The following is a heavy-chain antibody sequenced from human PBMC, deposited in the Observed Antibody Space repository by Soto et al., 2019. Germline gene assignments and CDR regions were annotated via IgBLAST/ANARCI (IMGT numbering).Heavy chain of an antibody. Sequence: GGSLRLSCAASGFTFSNHNMNWVRQAPGKGLEWVSYIGTSSSGIYYADSVKGRFTTSRDNAKNSLYLQMNSLRGEDTAVYYCAREMGTPPARGLDNWGQGTLVTVSS. CDR1: GFTFSNHN. D-gene: IGHD1-1*01. J-gene: IGHJ4*02. V-gene: IGHV3-48*01. CDR2: IGTSSSGI. CDR3: AREMGTPPARGLDN.